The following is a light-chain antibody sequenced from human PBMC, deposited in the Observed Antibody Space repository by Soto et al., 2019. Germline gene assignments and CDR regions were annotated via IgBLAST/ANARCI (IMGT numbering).Light chain of an antibody. CDR3: QQSYSTSIT. Sequence: DIQMTQSPSSLSTSVGDRVTITCRASQSISSYSNWYHQQPRKARKLLIYAASSVQSGVPSRCSGSASGTDFTLTISRLQPEDFATYYRQQSYSTSITFGQGTRLEIK. V-gene: IGKV1-39*01. CDR1: QSISSY. CDR2: AAS. J-gene: IGKJ5*01.